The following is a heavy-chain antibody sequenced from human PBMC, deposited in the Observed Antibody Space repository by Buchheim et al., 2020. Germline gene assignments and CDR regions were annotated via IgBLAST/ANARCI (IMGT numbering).Heavy chain of an antibody. J-gene: IGHJ4*02. CDR3: AKEKEDGDYEDYFDY. CDR2: ISYDGSNK. D-gene: IGHD4-17*01. Sequence: QVQLVESGGGVVQPGRSLRLSCAASGFTFSSYGMHWVRQAPGKGLEWVAVISYDGSNKYYADYVKGRFTISRDNSKNTLYLQMNSLRAEDTAVYYCAKEKEDGDYEDYFDYWGQGTL. V-gene: IGHV3-30*18. CDR1: GFTFSSYG.